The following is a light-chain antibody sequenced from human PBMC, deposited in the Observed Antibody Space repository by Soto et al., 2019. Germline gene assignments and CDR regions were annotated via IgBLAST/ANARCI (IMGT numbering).Light chain of an antibody. V-gene: IGKV3-15*01. CDR1: QSVSSN. CDR2: GAS. J-gene: IGKJ1*01. Sequence: EIVMTQSPATLSVSPGERATLSCRASQSVSSNLARYQQKPGQAPRLLIYGASTRATGIPARFSGSGSGTEFTLTISNLQSEDFAVYYCQQYNNWPPWTFGQGTKVEIK. CDR3: QQYNNWPPWT.